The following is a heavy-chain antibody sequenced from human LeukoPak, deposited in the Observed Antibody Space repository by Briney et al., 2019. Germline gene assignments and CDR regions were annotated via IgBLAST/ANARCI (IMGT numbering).Heavy chain of an antibody. V-gene: IGHV3-30*02. D-gene: IGHD2-2*01. CDR2: IRYDGSNK. CDR3: AKAMSLKYYYYMDV. Sequence: GGSLRLSCAASGFTFSTYGMHWVRQAPGKGLEWVAFIRYDGSNKYYADSVKGRFTISRDNSKSTLYLQMNSLRAEDTAVYYCAKAMSLKYYYYMDVWGKGTTVTVSS. CDR1: GFTFSTYG. J-gene: IGHJ6*03.